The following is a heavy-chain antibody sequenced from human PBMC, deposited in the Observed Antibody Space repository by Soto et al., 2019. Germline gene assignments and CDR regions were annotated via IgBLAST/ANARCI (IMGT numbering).Heavy chain of an antibody. V-gene: IGHV4-30-2*01. Sequence: LSLTCAVSGGSISSGGYSWSWIRQPPGKGLEWIGYIYHGVNTYYNPSLESRVSISQDRSKNQFSLKLTSVTAADTAVYYCHRSSDADYGMGVWGPGTTVTVSS. CDR1: GGSISSGGYS. CDR2: IYHGVNT. J-gene: IGHJ6*02. D-gene: IGHD2-2*01. CDR3: HRSSDADYGMGV.